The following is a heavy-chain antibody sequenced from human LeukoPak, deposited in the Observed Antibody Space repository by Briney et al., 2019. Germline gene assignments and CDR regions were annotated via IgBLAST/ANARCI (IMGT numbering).Heavy chain of an antibody. CDR1: GFTFSNAW. J-gene: IGHJ4*02. V-gene: IGHV3-15*01. CDR2: IKSKTDGGTT. D-gene: IGHD3-22*01. Sequence: GGSLRLSCAASGFTFSNAWMSWVRQAPGKGLEWVGRIKSKTDGGTTDYAAPVKGRFTISRDDSKNTLYLQMNSLKTEDTAVYYCTTDYYYDSSGPSFDYWGQGTLVTVSS. CDR3: TTDYYYDSSGPSFDY.